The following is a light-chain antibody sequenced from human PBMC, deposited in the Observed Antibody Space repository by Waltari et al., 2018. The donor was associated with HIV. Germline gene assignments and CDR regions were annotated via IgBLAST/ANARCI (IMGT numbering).Light chain of an antibody. J-gene: IGLJ2*01. CDR3: QTWDTGTVI. V-gene: IGLV3-1*01. Sequence: YEVTQPSSVSVSLRQTGTITCSGHTLGNISTCWYQQRSGQSPVLVIYQKSRRPSGIPERFSGSSSGNTTTLTINGAQAFDEADYYCQTWDTGTVIFGGGTKLTVL. CDR1: TLGNIS. CDR2: QKS.